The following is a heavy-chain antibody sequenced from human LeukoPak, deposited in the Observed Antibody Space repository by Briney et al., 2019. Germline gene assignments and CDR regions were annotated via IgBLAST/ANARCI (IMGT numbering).Heavy chain of an antibody. V-gene: IGHV3-23*01. Sequence: GGSLRLSCAASGFTFTSYAMSWVRQAPGKGLEWVSGISGSGSGGSTYYADSVKGRFTISRDNSKNTLYLQMNSLRAEDTAVYYCAKDIILDIVVVPAAQSLDYWGQGTLVTVSS. CDR1: GFTFTSYA. CDR3: AKDIILDIVVVPAAQSLDY. D-gene: IGHD2-2*01. CDR2: ISGSGSGGST. J-gene: IGHJ4*02.